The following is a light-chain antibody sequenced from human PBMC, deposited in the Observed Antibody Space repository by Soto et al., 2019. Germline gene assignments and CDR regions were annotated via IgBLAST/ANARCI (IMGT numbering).Light chain of an antibody. V-gene: IGKV1-5*01. CDR2: GAS. Sequence: DSQMTQSPSTLSASVGDRVTITCRASQSISSWLAWYQQKPGKAPKLLIYGASSRATGIPDRFSGSGSGTDFTLTISRLEPEDFAVYYCHQYGGSPQTFCQGTKVEIK. J-gene: IGKJ1*01. CDR3: HQYGGSPQT. CDR1: QSISSW.